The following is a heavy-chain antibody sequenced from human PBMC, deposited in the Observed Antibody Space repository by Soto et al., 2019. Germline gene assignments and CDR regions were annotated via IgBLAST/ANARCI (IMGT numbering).Heavy chain of an antibody. CDR1: GGSISRGAYF. D-gene: IGHD2-15*01. Sequence: QVHLQESGPGQVRPSQTLSLSCSVSGGSISRGAYFWTWIRLFPGKGLEWIAYISYTGATYYNPSLKSRVTILADTSKNQFSLKLNSVTSADTAVYYCARGGPVSVSPAWQLLGYFDYWGQGTLVTVSS. J-gene: IGHJ4*02. CDR3: ARGGPVSVSPAWQLLGYFDY. V-gene: IGHV4-31*03. CDR2: ISYTGAT.